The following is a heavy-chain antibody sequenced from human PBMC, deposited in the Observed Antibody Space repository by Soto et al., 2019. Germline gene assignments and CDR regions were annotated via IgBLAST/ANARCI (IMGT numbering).Heavy chain of an antibody. J-gene: IGHJ5*02. CDR2: INPNSGGT. Sequence: EASVKVSCKASGYTFTGYYMHWVRQAPGQGLEWMGWINPNSGGTNYAQKFQGWVTMTRDTSISTAYMELSRLRSGDTAVYYCARVGRPSIAAAGTNWFDPWGQGTLVTVSS. V-gene: IGHV1-2*04. CDR3: ARVGRPSIAAAGTNWFDP. D-gene: IGHD6-13*01. CDR1: GYTFTGYY.